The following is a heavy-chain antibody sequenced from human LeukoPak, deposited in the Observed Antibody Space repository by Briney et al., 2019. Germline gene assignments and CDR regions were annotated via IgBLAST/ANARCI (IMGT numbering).Heavy chain of an antibody. J-gene: IGHJ4*02. D-gene: IGHD5-18*01. Sequence: NPSETLSLTCSVSGVSITSNYWSWIRQPPGKGLEWLGYTHHSGATSYNPSLKSRSTMSLDTSNNQFPLQLSSVTAADTAVYYCARSSGHSYGDFDYWGQGNLVTVSS. CDR2: THHSGAT. CDR1: GVSITSNY. V-gene: IGHV4-59*01. CDR3: ARSSGHSYGDFDY.